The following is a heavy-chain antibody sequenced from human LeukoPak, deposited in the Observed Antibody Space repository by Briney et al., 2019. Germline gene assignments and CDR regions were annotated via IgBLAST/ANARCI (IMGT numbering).Heavy chain of an antibody. J-gene: IGHJ4*02. CDR1: GFTFSSYG. CDR3: ARVPDIVVVPAAGLFDY. CDR2: ISGSGGST. V-gene: IGHV3-23*01. Sequence: GGSLRLSCAASGFTFSSYGMSWVRQAPGKGLEWVSAISGSGGSTYYADSVKGRFTISRDNSKNTLYLQMNSLRAEDTAVYYCARVPDIVVVPAAGLFDYWGQGALVTVSS. D-gene: IGHD2-2*01.